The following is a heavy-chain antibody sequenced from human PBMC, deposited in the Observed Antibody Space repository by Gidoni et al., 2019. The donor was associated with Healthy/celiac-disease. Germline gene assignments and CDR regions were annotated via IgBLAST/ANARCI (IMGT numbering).Heavy chain of an antibody. D-gene: IGHD3-22*01. Sequence: EVQLVESGGGLVQPGGSLRLSCAASGFTFSDHYMDWVRQAPGKGLEWVGRTRNKANSYTTEYAASVKGRFTISRDDSKNSLYLQMNSLKTEDTAVYYCARVGYYYDSSGYPFDYWGQGTLVTVSS. J-gene: IGHJ4*02. V-gene: IGHV3-72*01. CDR1: GFTFSDHY. CDR3: ARVGYYYDSSGYPFDY. CDR2: TRNKANSYTT.